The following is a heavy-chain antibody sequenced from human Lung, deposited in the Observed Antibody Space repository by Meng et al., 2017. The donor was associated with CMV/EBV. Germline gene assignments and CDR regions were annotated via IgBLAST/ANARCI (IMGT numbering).Heavy chain of an antibody. J-gene: IGHJ4*02. V-gene: IGHV1-2*02. CDR3: AREDYHDSTSYQDFDY. D-gene: IGHD3-22*01. CDR2: INPNSGGT. CDR1: GYTFSDYY. Sequence: SVKVSCXVSGYTFSDYYMHWVRQAPGQGLEWMGWINPNSGGTNYAQKFQGRVTMTRDTSISTAYMELSRLRSDDTAVYYCAREDYHDSTSYQDFDYWGQGTLVTVSS.